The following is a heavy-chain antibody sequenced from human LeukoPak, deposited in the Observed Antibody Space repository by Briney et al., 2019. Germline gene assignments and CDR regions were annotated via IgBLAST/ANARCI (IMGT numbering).Heavy chain of an antibody. CDR1: GDAVSINSAA. CDR3: VRDYDNSMPCDY. D-gene: IGHD3-22*01. V-gene: IGHV6-1*01. CDR2: TYYRSKWYN. J-gene: IGHJ4*02. Sequence: SQTLSLTFAISGDAVSINSAAWNWIRQSPSRGLEWLGRTYYRSKWYNDYAVSVKSRITINPDTSKNQFSLQRNSVTPEATAVYYCVRDYDNSMPCDYCGQGNLVTVSS.